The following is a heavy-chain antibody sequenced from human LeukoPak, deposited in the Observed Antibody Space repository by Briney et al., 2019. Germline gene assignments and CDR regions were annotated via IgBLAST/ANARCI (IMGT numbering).Heavy chain of an antibody. Sequence: SETLSLTCTVSGGSISSGDYYWSWIRQPPGKGLEWIGYIYYSGSTNYNPSLKSRVTISVDTSKNQFSLKVSSVTAADTAVYYCARDNVRWQHRTAFDIWGQGTMVTVSS. CDR3: ARDNVRWQHRTAFDI. CDR1: GGSISSGDYY. V-gene: IGHV4-61*08. CDR2: IYYSGST. D-gene: IGHD4-23*01. J-gene: IGHJ3*02.